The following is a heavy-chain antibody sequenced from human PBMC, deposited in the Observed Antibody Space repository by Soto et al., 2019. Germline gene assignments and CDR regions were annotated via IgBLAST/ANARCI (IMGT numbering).Heavy chain of an antibody. J-gene: IGHJ2*01. CDR1: GGSISSSNW. CDR2: IYHSGST. V-gene: IGHV4-4*02. Sequence: QVQLQESGPGLVKPSGTLSLTCAVSGGSISSSNWWSCVRQPPEKGLEWIGEIYHSGSTNYNSSLKSRVTISVDKSKNQFSLKLSSVTAADTAVYYCARRTYYDSSGYHWYFDLWGRGTLVTVSS. CDR3: ARRTYYDSSGYHWYFDL. D-gene: IGHD3-22*01.